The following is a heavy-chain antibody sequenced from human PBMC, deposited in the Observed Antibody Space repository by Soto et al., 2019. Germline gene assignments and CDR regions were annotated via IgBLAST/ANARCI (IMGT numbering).Heavy chain of an antibody. CDR3: ARDMRHDYASGRLDY. CDR2: ISYDGNDE. J-gene: IGHJ4*02. V-gene: IGHV3-30-3*01. Sequence: QVKLVESGGGVVQPGASLRLSCDASGFTFSDYPLHWVRRAPGKGLEWVAVISYDGNDESYSDSVKGRFTISRDNSKTTVYLQMNSLRADDMAVYHCARDMRHDYASGRLDYLGQGTLVTVSS. CDR1: GFTFSDYP. D-gene: IGHD3-10*01.